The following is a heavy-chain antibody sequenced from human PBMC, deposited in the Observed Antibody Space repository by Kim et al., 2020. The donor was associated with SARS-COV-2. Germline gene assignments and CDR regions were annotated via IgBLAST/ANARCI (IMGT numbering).Heavy chain of an antibody. J-gene: IGHJ6*02. V-gene: IGHV3-30*04. Sequence: GGSLRLSCAASGFTFSSYAMHWVRQAPGKGLEWVAVISYDGSNKYYADSVKGRFTISRDNSKNTLYLQMNSLRAEDTAVYYCARDSSGYYYVEYYYYGMDVWGQGTTVTVSS. CDR1: GFTFSSYA. CDR3: ARDSSGYYYVEYYYYGMDV. D-gene: IGHD3-22*01. CDR2: ISYDGSNK.